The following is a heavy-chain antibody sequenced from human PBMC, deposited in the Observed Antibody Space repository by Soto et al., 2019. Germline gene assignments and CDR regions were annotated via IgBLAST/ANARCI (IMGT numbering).Heavy chain of an antibody. D-gene: IGHD6-19*01. CDR2: IWYDGSNK. CDR3: ARAPYSSGWTDY. V-gene: IGHV3-33*01. CDR1: GFTFSSYG. Sequence: QVQLVESGGGVVQPGRSLRLSCAASGFTFSSYGMHWVRQAPGKGLEWVAVIWYDGSNKYYADSVKGRFTISRDNSKNTLYLQMNSLRAEDTAVYYCARAPYSSGWTDYWGQGTLVTVSS. J-gene: IGHJ4*02.